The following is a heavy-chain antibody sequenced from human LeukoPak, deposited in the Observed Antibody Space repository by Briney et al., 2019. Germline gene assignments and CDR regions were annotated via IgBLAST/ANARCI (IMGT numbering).Heavy chain of an antibody. CDR3: ARGSDISTGPSYYYGMDV. V-gene: IGHV1-2*02. D-gene: IGHD3-9*01. CDR1: GYTFTGYY. J-gene: IGHJ6*02. Sequence: ASVKVSCKASGYTFTGYYMHWVRQAPGPGLEWMGWINPNSGGTNYAQKFQGRVTMTRDTSISTAYMELSRLRSDDTAVYYCARGSDISTGPSYYYGMDVWGQGTTVTVSS. CDR2: INPNSGGT.